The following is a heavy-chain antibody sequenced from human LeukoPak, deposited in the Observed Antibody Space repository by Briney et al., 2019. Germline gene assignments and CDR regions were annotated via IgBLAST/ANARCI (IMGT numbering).Heavy chain of an antibody. D-gene: IGHD6-19*01. V-gene: IGHV3-11*01. CDR2: ISSSGSTI. CDR1: GFTFSDYY. J-gene: IGHJ4*02. Sequence: PGGSLRLSCAASGFTFSDYYMSWIRQAPGKGLEWVSYISSSGSTIYYADSVKGRFTISRDNAKNSLYLQMNSLRAEDTAVYYCASLNPGIAVAGDEPYFDYWGQGTLVTVSS. CDR3: ASLNPGIAVAGDEPYFDY.